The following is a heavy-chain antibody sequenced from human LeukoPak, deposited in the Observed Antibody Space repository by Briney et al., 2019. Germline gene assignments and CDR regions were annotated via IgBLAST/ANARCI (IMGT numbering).Heavy chain of an antibody. CDR2: IYYSGST. J-gene: IGHJ4*02. Sequence: SETLSLTCTVSGGSISSHYWSWIRQPPGKGLEWIGYIYYSGSTNYNPYLKSRVTISLDTSKKQFSLKLSSVTAADTAVYYCVGGGGWLPDYWGQGTLVTVSS. CDR1: GGSISSHY. CDR3: VGGGGWLPDY. D-gene: IGHD5-24*01. V-gene: IGHV4-59*11.